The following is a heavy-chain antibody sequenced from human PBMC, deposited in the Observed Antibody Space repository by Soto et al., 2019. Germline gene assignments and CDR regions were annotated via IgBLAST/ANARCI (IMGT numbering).Heavy chain of an antibody. CDR2: IHYSGST. Sequence: PSETLSLTCTVSGGSISSYYWSWIRQPPGKGLEWIGYIHYSGSTNYNPSLKSRVTISVDTSKNQFSLKLSSVTAADTAVYYCARVSYGDYGPITYYYYMDVWGKGTTVTVSS. D-gene: IGHD4-17*01. V-gene: IGHV4-59*01. CDR1: GGSISSYY. CDR3: ARVSYGDYGPITYYYYMDV. J-gene: IGHJ6*03.